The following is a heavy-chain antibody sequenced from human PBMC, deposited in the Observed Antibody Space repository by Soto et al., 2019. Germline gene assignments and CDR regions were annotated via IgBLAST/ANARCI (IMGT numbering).Heavy chain of an antibody. CDR3: ARDLGADSSGWIGAMDV. V-gene: IGHV3-21*01. J-gene: IGHJ6*02. Sequence: EVKLVESGGDLVKPGGSLRLSCAASGFTFNGYSINWVRQGPGKGLEWVSSISGSSIYIYYGDSVKGRFTISRDNTKNSVFLQMDSLRAEDTALYYCARDLGADSSGWIGAMDVWGQGTTVTVSS. D-gene: IGHD6-19*01. CDR1: GFTFNGYS. CDR2: ISGSSIYI.